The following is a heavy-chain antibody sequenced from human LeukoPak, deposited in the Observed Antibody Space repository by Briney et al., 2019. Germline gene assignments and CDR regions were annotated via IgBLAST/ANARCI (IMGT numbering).Heavy chain of an antibody. CDR2: IKTKTDGGTT. V-gene: IGHV3-15*01. CDR3: ANIFGGNSHRSDY. Sequence: PGGSLRLPCAASGFTFSSAWMSWVRQAPGQGLEWLGRIKTKTDGGTTDYAAPVKGRFTISRDDSKDTLYLQMNSLKSDDTAVYYCANIFGGNSHRSDYWGQGTLVTVSS. D-gene: IGHD4-23*01. CDR1: GFTFSSAW. J-gene: IGHJ4*02.